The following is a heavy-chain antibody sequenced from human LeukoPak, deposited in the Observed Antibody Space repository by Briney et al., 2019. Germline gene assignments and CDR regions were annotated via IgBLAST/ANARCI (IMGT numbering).Heavy chain of an antibody. CDR3: ARDPEASWYSSSYYGMDV. V-gene: IGHV3-23*01. CDR1: GFTFSSYA. CDR2: ISGSGGST. J-gene: IGHJ6*02. Sequence: PGGSLRLSCAASGFTFSSYAMSWVRQAPGKGLEWVSAISGSGGSTYYADSVKGRFTISRDNSKNTLYLQMNSLRAEDTAVYYCARDPEASWYSSSYYGMDVWGPGTTVTVSS. D-gene: IGHD6-6*01.